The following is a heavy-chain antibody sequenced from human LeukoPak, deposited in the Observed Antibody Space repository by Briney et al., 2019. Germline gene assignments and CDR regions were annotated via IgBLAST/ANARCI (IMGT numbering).Heavy chain of an antibody. D-gene: IGHD1-26*01. CDR3: ARDTDATFDY. CDR2: INPDGSTI. CDR1: GFTFSNYW. Sequence: RGSLRLSCAASGFTFSNYWVHWVRQAPGKGLVWVSRINPDGSTINYADSVKGRFTISRDNAKNTLYLQTNSLRAEDTAVYYCARDTDATFDYWGQGTLVTVSS. J-gene: IGHJ4*02. V-gene: IGHV3-74*01.